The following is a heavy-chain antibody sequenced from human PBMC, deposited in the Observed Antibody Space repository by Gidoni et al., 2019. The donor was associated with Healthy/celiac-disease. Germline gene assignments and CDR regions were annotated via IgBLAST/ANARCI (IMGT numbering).Heavy chain of an antibody. CDR3: ARDRLFSPQQQLAYYFDY. V-gene: IGHV3-21*01. Sequence: EVQLVESGGGLVKPGGSLRLSCAASGFTFSSSSMNWVRQAPGKGLEWVSSISSSSSYIYYADSVKGRFTISRDNAKNSLYLQMNSLRAEDTAVYYCARDRLFSPQQQLAYYFDYWGQGTLVTVSS. J-gene: IGHJ4*02. D-gene: IGHD6-13*01. CDR1: GFTFSSSS. CDR2: ISSSSSYI.